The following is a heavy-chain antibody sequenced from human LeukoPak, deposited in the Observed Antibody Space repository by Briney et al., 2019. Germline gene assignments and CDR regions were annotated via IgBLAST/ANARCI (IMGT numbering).Heavy chain of an antibody. CDR1: GFTFSSHI. D-gene: IGHD5-12*01. CDR3: ARVDDYWGPNTLDV. V-gene: IGHV3-48*02. CDR2: IDSGSGNI. J-gene: IGHJ3*01. Sequence: GGSLRLSCAGSGFTFSSHIMNWVRQAPGKGLEWVSYIDSGSGNIYYRDSVKGRFTISRDNAQNSLYLQMDSLRDEDTAVYYCARVDDYWGPNTLDVWGQGTVVTVSS.